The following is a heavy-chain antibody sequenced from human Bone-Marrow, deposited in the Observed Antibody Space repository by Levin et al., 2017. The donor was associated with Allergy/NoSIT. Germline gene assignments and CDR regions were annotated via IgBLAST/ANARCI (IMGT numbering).Heavy chain of an antibody. V-gene: IGHV1-2*02. D-gene: IGHD3-16*01. Sequence: ASVKVSCKASGYTFSGYYLLWVRQAPGQGLEWMGWINPKSGDTKYAQKFEGRVTMTRNTSISTACMELSSLTSDDTAVYYCAKGGAEDYGDYWGQGALVTVSS. CDR1: GYTFSGYY. J-gene: IGHJ4*02. CDR2: INPKSGDT. CDR3: AKGGAEDYGDY.